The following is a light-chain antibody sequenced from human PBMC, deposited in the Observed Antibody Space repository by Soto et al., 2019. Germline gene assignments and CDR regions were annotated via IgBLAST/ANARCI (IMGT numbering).Light chain of an antibody. V-gene: IGKV1-13*02. J-gene: IGKJ5*01. CDR1: QDIRGA. CDR3: QQFNSYPVT. CDR2: DVS. Sequence: AIQVTQSPSSLSASVGDRVTITCLASQDIRGALAWYQQKPGKPPKLLIYDVSTLENGVPSRFSGDSSGTQFTLTISCLQPEDFGTYYCQQFNSYPVTFGHGTRLDIK.